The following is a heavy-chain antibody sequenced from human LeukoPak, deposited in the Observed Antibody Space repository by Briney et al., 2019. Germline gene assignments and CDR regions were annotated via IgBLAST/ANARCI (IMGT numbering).Heavy chain of an antibody. CDR3: ARDVAGSSGWLVY. CDR1: GFTFSSYW. V-gene: IGHV3-7*01. J-gene: IGHJ4*02. Sequence: GGSLRLSCAASGFTFSSYWMSWVRQAPGKGLEWVANIKQDGSEKYYVDSVKGRFTISRDNAKNSLYLQMNSLRAEDTAVYYCARDVAGSSGWLVYWGQGTLVTVSS. D-gene: IGHD6-19*01. CDR2: IKQDGSEK.